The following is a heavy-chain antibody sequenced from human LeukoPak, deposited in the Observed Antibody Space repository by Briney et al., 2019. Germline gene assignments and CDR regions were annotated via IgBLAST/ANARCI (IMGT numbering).Heavy chain of an antibody. CDR3: ARRRYCSSTSCSEFDY. Sequence: SETLSLTCAVYGGSFSGYYWSWIRQPPGKGLEWIGEINHSGSTNYNPSLKSRVTISVDTSKNQFSLKLSSVTAADTAVYYCARRRYCSSTSCSEFDYWGQGTLVTVSS. V-gene: IGHV4-34*01. J-gene: IGHJ4*02. CDR1: GGSFSGYY. CDR2: INHSGST. D-gene: IGHD2-2*01.